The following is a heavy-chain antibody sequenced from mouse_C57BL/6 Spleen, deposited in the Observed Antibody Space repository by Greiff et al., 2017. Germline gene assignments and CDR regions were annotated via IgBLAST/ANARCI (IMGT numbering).Heavy chain of an antibody. CDR1: GYTFTSYW. CDR3: ARHPSTVVDRYYAMDY. V-gene: IGHV1-52*01. Sequence: VKLQQPGAELVRPGSSVKLSCKASGYTFTSYWMHWVKQRPIQGLEWIGNIDPSDSETHYNQKFKDKATLTVDKSSSTAYMQLSSLTSEDSAVYYCARHPSTVVDRYYAMDYWGQGTSVTVSS. D-gene: IGHD1-1*01. J-gene: IGHJ4*01. CDR2: IDPSDSET.